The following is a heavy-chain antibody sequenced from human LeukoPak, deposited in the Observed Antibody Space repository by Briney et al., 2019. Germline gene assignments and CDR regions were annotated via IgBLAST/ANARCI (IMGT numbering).Heavy chain of an antibody. CDR3: AREHDSNGYQDHYFDY. CDR1: GYSFTSYW. D-gene: IGHD3-22*01. CDR2: FYPGDSDP. V-gene: IGHV5-51*01. Sequence: GESLKISCKGSGYSFTSYWIGWVPQLPGKGLEWMGIFYPGDSDPRYSPSFQGQVAISADKSISTAYLKWTSLKASDTAMYYCAREHDSNGYQDHYFDYWGQGTLVTVSS. J-gene: IGHJ4*02.